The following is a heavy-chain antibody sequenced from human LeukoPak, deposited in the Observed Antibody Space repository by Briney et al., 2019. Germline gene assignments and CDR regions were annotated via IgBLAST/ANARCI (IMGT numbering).Heavy chain of an antibody. V-gene: IGHV3-48*03. D-gene: IGHD3-10*01. CDR2: ISSSGSTI. CDR1: GFTFNNYE. J-gene: IGHJ4*02. CDR3: ARVLAGVEFLFDY. Sequence: GGSLRLSCAASGFTFNNYEMNWLRQAPGKGLEWVSYISSSGSTIYYADSVKGRFTISRDNARNSLYLQMNTLRPKDTAVYYCARVLAGVEFLFDYWGQGTLVTVSS.